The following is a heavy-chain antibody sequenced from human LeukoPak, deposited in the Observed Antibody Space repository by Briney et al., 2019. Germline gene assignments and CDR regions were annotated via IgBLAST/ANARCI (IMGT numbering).Heavy chain of an antibody. Sequence: KTSETLSLTCTVSGGSISSYYWSWIRQPPGKGLEWIWYIYYSGSTNYNPSLKSRVTISVDTSKNQFSLKLSSVTAADTAVYYCARQDSSSWYANFDYWGRGTLVTVSS. V-gene: IGHV4-59*08. D-gene: IGHD6-13*01. CDR2: IYYSGST. CDR1: GGSISSYY. CDR3: ARQDSSSWYANFDY. J-gene: IGHJ4*02.